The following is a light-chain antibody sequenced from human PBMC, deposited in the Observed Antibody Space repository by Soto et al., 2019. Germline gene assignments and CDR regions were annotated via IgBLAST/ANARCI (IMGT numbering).Light chain of an antibody. CDR3: FSYTTSNTWV. J-gene: IGLJ3*02. Sequence: QSALTQPASVSGSPGQSITISCTGTSSDVGTYIYVSWYQHHPGKAPKLMIYEVSNRPSGVSNRFSGSKSGNTASLTISGLQAEDAADYYCFSYTTSNTWVFGGGTTLTVL. V-gene: IGLV2-14*01. CDR1: SSDVGTYIY. CDR2: EVS.